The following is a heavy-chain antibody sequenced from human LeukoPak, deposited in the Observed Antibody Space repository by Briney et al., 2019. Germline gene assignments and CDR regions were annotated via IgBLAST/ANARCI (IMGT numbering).Heavy chain of an antibody. CDR1: GGSISSSSYY. CDR3: ARCGSGSTKRYYGMDV. Sequence: SETLSLTCTVSGGSISSSSYYWGWIRQPPGKGLEWIGSIYYSGSTYYNPSLKSRVTISVDTSKNQFSLKLSSVTAADTAVYYCARCGSGSTKRYYGMDVWGQGTTVTVSS. V-gene: IGHV4-39*07. D-gene: IGHD3-10*01. CDR2: IYYSGST. J-gene: IGHJ6*02.